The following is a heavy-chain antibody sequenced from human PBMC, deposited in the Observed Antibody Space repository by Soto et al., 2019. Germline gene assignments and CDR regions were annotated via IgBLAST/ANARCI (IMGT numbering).Heavy chain of an antibody. CDR3: ARRRRLTLSSWRANFDY. D-gene: IGHD6-13*01. CDR2: IYHSGST. Sequence: SETLSLTCAVSSGSISSSNWWSWVRQPPGKGLEWIGEIYHSGSTNYNPSLKSRVTISVDKSKNQFSLKLSSVTAADTAVYYCARRRRLTLSSWRANFDYWGQGTLVTVSS. J-gene: IGHJ4*02. CDR1: SGSISSSNW. V-gene: IGHV4-4*02.